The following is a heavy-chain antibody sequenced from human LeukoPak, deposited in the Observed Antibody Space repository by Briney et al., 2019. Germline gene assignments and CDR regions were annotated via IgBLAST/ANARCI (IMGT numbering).Heavy chain of an antibody. D-gene: IGHD3-16*01. V-gene: IGHV4-59*01. CDR2: MFYTGST. CDR3: VRGAHKSLSEGAYFYYMDV. J-gene: IGHJ6*03. CDR1: GGSISRYY. Sequence: PSETLSLTCSVSGGSISRYYWSWIRQSPGKGLEWIGYMFYTGSTNYNPSLKSRVTMSLDTSKNQFSLKLTSVTAADTAVYLCVRGAHKSLSEGAYFYYMDVWGKGTTVTVSS.